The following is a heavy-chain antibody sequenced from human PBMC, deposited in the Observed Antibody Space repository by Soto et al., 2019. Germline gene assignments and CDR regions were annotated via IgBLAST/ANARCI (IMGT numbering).Heavy chain of an antibody. CDR1: GFSFSDKG. J-gene: IGHJ4*02. Sequence: QVQLVESGGGVVQPGRSLRLSCVASGFSFSDKGMHWVRQAPGKGLEWVAVIWHDGSVKDYADSGQGRFDISRDNSKSTLYLQMNNLRVEDTVVYYFVRDRNEQGVYVIEYWGQGTLVTVSS. CDR3: VRDRNEQGVYVIEY. CDR2: IWHDGSVK. D-gene: IGHD1-1*01. V-gene: IGHV3-33*01.